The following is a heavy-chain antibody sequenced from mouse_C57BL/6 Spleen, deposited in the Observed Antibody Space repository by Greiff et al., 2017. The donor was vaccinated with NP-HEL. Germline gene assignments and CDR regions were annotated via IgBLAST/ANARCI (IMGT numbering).Heavy chain of an antibody. D-gene: IGHD2-1*01. CDR2: IDPSDSET. CDR1: GYTFTSYW. CDR3: ARSEYGNSFAY. Sequence: QVQLQQPGAELVRPGSSVKLSCKASGYTFTSYWMHWVKQRPIQGLEWIGNIDPSDSETHYNQKFKDKAKLTVDKSSSTAYMQLSSLTSEDSAVYYCARSEYGNSFAYWGQGTLVTVSA. V-gene: IGHV1-52*01. J-gene: IGHJ3*01.